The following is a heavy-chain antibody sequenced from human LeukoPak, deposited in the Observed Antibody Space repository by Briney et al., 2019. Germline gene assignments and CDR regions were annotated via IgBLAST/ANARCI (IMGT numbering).Heavy chain of an antibody. CDR3: ARDQYYDSKGWFDP. V-gene: IGHV1-18*04. D-gene: IGHD3-22*01. Sequence: GASVKVSCKASGYTFTSHGITWVRQAPGQGLEWMGWISTYNVNTNYAQKLQGRVTMTTDTSTSTAYMELRSLRSDDTAVYYRARDQYYDSKGWFDPWGQGTLVTVSS. J-gene: IGHJ5*02. CDR2: ISTYNVNT. CDR1: GYTFTSHG.